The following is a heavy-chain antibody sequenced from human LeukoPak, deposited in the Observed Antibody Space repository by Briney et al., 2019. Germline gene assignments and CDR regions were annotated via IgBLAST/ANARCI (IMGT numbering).Heavy chain of an antibody. CDR1: CASISSGGYY. J-gene: IGHJ5*02. Sequence: PSQTVSLACPVACASISSGGYYSGWIRQRPGKGLELFGIIHHSGSTHYNPSLKSRVTISVDVSKNQFSLKLSSVTAADTAVYYCARLDSSSYGALGWFDPWGQGSLVTVSS. CDR2: IHHSGST. D-gene: IGHD4-11*01. CDR3: ARLDSSSYGALGWFDP. V-gene: IGHV4-31*03.